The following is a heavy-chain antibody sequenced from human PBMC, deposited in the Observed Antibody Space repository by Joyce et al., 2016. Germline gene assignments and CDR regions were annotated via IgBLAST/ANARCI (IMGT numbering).Heavy chain of an antibody. CDR1: GFTFNDYY. CDR3: ARAGRGDLGDYFDY. J-gene: IGHJ4*02. D-gene: IGHD2-21*02. CDR2: ISGSSGYT. V-gene: IGHV3-11*06. Sequence: QVQLVESGGGLVKPGGSLRLSCAASGFTFNDYYLSWIRQAPGKGLDWFSYISGSSGYTNYADSVKARFTISRDNAKNSLYLQMNSLRADDTAVYYCARAGRGDLGDYFDYWGQGALVTVSS.